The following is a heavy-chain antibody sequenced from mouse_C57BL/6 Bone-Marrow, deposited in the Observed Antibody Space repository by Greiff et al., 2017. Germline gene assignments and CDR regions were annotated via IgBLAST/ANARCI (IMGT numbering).Heavy chain of an antibody. CDR1: GYTFTSYW. CDR2: IDPSDSYT. D-gene: IGHD2-12*01. Sequence: QVHVKQPGAELVMPGASVKLSCKASGYTFTSYWMHWVKQRPGQGLEWIGEIDPSDSYTNYNQKFKGKSTLTVDKSSSTAYMQLSSLTSEDSAVYYCARGVYYSGGFDYWGQGTTLTVSS. V-gene: IGHV1-69*01. CDR3: ARGVYYSGGFDY. J-gene: IGHJ2*01.